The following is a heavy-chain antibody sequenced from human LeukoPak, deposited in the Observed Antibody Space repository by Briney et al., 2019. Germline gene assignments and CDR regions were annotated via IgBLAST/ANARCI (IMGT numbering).Heavy chain of an antibody. J-gene: IGHJ6*02. CDR3: ARDFIVGATNYYYGMDV. D-gene: IGHD1-26*01. V-gene: IGHV3-30-3*01. CDR2: ILFDGSNK. CDR1: GFTFSSYA. Sequence: PGGSLRLSCAASGFTFSSYAMHWVRQAPGKGLEWVAVILFDGSNKYYADSVKGRFTISRDNSKNTLYLQMNSLRAEDTAVYYCARDFIVGATNYYYGMDVWGQGTTVTVSS.